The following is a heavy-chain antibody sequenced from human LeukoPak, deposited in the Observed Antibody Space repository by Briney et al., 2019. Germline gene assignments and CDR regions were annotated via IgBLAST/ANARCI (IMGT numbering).Heavy chain of an antibody. J-gene: IGHJ6*03. CDR1: GFTFGSYA. Sequence: GSLRLSCAASGFTFGSYAMTWVRQPPGKGLEWIGTIYYSGSTYYNPSLKSRITISMDTSKNQFSLKLTSVTAADTAVYYCARDSHYSSSSLYYYYYTNVWGKGTTVTVSS. CDR3: ARDSHYSSSSLYYYYYTNV. V-gene: IGHV4-59*12. CDR2: IYYSGST. D-gene: IGHD6-6*01.